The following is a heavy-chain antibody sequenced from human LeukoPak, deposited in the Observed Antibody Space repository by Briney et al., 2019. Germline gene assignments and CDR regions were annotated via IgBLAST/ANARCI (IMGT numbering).Heavy chain of an antibody. J-gene: IGHJ4*02. Sequence: GGSLRLSCAASGYTFSSYWMSWVREAPGKGLEWVANIKEDGSEKYNVDSVKGRFTISRDNAKNSLYLQMNSLRAEDTAVYYCGMRQSLLHWGQGTLVTVSS. CDR2: IKEDGSEK. CDR3: GMRQSLLH. V-gene: IGHV3-7*01. CDR1: GYTFSSYW. D-gene: IGHD2-15*01.